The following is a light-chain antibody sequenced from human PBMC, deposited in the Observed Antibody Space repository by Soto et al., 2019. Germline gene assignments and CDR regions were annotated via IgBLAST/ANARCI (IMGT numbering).Light chain of an antibody. CDR1: QSFGSN. CDR3: QQYNTWPYT. Sequence: EIVLTHSPATLSVSPGESATLSCRASQSFGSNLAWYQQRPGQPPRLLIYDASTRATDIPARFSGGGSGTEFTLTISSLQSEDFAVYYCQQYNTWPYTFGQGTKLQIK. J-gene: IGKJ2*01. CDR2: DAS. V-gene: IGKV3-15*01.